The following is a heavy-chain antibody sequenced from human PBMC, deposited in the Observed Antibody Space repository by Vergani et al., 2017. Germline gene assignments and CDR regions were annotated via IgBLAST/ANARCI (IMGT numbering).Heavy chain of an antibody. CDR3: ARAAAAVPGRFDP. D-gene: IGHD6-13*01. CDR1: GFTFTAHG. V-gene: IGHV3-23*04. Sequence: EVQLVESGGGLVKPGGSLRLSCAASGFTFTAHGLNWVRQAPGKGLEWVSGISGQNFRTHYADSVKGRFTISRDDSKNTVYLQINSLRAEDTAFYYCARAAAAVPGRFDPWGQGTLVTVSS. J-gene: IGHJ5*02. CDR2: ISGQNFRT.